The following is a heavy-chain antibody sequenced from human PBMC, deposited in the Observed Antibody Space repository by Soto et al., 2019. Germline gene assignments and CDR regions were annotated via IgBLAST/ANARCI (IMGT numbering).Heavy chain of an antibody. CDR3: ARSPTTVTSYDY. Sequence: QLQLQESGSGLVKPSQTLSLTFAVSGGSISSGCYSWSWIRQPPGKGLEWIGYIYQSGSTYYNPSLKSRVTFSVDRSKIQFSLKLSSVTAADTPVYYCARSPTTVTSYDYWCQETLITVSS. V-gene: IGHV4-30-2*01. D-gene: IGHD4-17*01. CDR2: IYQSGST. J-gene: IGHJ4*02. CDR1: GGSISSGCYS.